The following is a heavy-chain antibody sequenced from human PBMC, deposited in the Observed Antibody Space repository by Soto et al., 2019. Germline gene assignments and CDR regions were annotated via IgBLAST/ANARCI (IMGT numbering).Heavy chain of an antibody. V-gene: IGHV1-69*13. CDR1: GGTFSSYA. CDR2: IIPIFGTA. J-gene: IGHJ5*02. Sequence: SVKVSCKASGGTFSSYAISWVRQAPGQGLEWMGGIIPIFGTANYAQKFQGRVTITADESTSTAYMELSSLRSEDTAVYYCAREEQLISVAFDPWGQGTLVTVSS. CDR3: AREEQLISVAFDP. D-gene: IGHD2-2*01.